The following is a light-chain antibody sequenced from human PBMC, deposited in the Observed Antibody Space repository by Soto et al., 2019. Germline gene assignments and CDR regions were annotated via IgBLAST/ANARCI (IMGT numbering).Light chain of an antibody. J-gene: IGLJ3*02. CDR1: SGHSTYI. CDR2: LDRSGSY. CDR3: ETWYSNTHKV. Sequence: QAVVTQSSSASASLGSSVKLTCILSSGHSTYIIAWHQQQPGKAPRFLMKLDRSGSYNRGSGVPDRFSGSSSGADRYLTISNLQFEDEGDYYCETWYSNTHKVFGGGTKLTVL. V-gene: IGLV4-60*02.